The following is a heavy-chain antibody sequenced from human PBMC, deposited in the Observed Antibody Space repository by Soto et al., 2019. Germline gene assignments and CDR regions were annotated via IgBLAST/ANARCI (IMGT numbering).Heavy chain of an antibody. V-gene: IGHV3-30-3*01. CDR2: ISYDGSNK. Sequence: QVQLVESGGGVVQPGRSLRLSCAASGFTFSSYAMHWVRQAPGKGLEWVAVISYDGSNKYYADSVKGRFTISRDNSKNTLYLQMNSLRAEDTAVYYCARAYGSGKLVLLGAGQDYWVQGTLVTVSS. CDR1: GFTFSSYA. CDR3: ARAYGSGKLVLLGAGQDY. J-gene: IGHJ4*02. D-gene: IGHD3-10*01.